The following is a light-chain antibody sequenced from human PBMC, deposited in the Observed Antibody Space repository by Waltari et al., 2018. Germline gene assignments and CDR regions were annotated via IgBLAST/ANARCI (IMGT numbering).Light chain of an antibody. CDR3: QQYYNWPYT. J-gene: IGKJ2*01. Sequence: EIVMTQSPATLSVSPGERATLSCRASQSVGSNLAWYQQNPGQPPRLLLYGASTRATGVPARFSGSGSGTEFTLTISSLQSADFAVYYCQQYYNWPYTFGQGTKLEIK. V-gene: IGKV3-15*01. CDR1: QSVGSN. CDR2: GAS.